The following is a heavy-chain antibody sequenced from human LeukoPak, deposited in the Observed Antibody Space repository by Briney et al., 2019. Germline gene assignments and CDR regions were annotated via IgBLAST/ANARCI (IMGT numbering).Heavy chain of an antibody. D-gene: IGHD1-14*01. CDR1: GFIFTNSW. J-gene: IGHJ4*02. Sequence: GGSLRLSCAASGFIFTNSWMSWVRQAPGKGLEWVANIRHDGSQTYYLDSVKGRFTISRDNAKNEVYLEMNNLRGADTAVYYCATGANLFQFWGQGTLVTVSS. V-gene: IGHV3-7*01. CDR2: IRHDGSQT. CDR3: ATGANLFQF.